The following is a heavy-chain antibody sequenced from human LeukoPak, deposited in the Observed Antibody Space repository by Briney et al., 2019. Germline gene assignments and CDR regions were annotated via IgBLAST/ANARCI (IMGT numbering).Heavy chain of an antibody. CDR1: GYNFANYW. CDR3: ARKRWADAFDV. V-gene: IGHV5-51*01. D-gene: IGHD4-23*01. J-gene: IGHJ3*01. CDR2: IYGGDSDT. Sequence: GESLKISCQASGYNFANYWIGWVRQVPGKGLEWMGLIYGGDSDTRYNPSFQGHVRISADKSIVTAYLQWSSLKASDTAMYYCARKRWADAFDVWGQGTMDTVSS.